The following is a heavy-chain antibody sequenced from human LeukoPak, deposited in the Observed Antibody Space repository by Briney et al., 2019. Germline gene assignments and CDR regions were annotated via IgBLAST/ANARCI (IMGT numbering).Heavy chain of an antibody. CDR1: GGSFSGYY. D-gene: IGHD3-22*01. CDR2: INHSGST. V-gene: IGHV4-34*09. J-gene: IGHJ4*02. Sequence: PSETLSLTCAVYGGSFSGYYWSWIRQPPGKGLEWIGEINHSGSTYYNPSLKSRVTISVDTSKNQFSLKLSSVTAADTAVYYCARTKYYYDSSGYEYYFDYWGQGTLVTVSS. CDR3: ARTKYYYDSSGYEYYFDY.